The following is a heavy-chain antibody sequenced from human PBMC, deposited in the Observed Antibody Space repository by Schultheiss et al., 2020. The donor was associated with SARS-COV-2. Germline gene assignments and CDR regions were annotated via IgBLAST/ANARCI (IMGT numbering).Heavy chain of an antibody. Sequence: GGSLRLSCAASGFTFSDYYMSWIRQAPGKGLEWVSYISSSSSYTNYADSVKGRFTISRDNAKNSLYLQMNSLRVEDTAVYYCARVPVAGVDYWGQGTLVTVSS. CDR2: ISSSSSYT. V-gene: IGHV3-11*06. D-gene: IGHD6-19*01. CDR3: ARVPVAGVDY. J-gene: IGHJ4*02. CDR1: GFTFSDYY.